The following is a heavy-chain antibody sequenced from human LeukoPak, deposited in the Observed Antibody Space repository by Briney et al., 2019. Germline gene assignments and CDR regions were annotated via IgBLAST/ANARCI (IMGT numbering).Heavy chain of an antibody. Sequence: SEGSLRLSCAASGFTFSSYSKNWVRQAPGKGLEWISSISSSSSYIYYADSVKGRFTISRDNAKNSLYLQMNSLRAEDTAVYYCARDFSELVGSYYFDYWGQGTLVTVSS. CDR2: ISSSSSYI. V-gene: IGHV3-21*01. CDR3: ARDFSELVGSYYFDY. CDR1: GFTFSSYS. J-gene: IGHJ4*02. D-gene: IGHD3-10*01.